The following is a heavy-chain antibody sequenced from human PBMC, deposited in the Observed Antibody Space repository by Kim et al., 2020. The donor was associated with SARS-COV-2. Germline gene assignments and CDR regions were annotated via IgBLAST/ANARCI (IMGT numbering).Heavy chain of an antibody. CDR3: ASCQDTAMGGYYYYGMDV. V-gene: IGHV3-7*03. D-gene: IGHD5-18*01. J-gene: IGHJ6*02. Sequence: GSLRLSCAASGFTFSSYWMSWVRQAPGKGLEWVANIKQDGSEKYYVDSVKGRFTISRDNAKNSLYLQMNSLRAEDTAVYYCASCQDTAMGGYYYYGMDVWGQGTTVTVSS. CDR2: IKQDGSEK. CDR1: GFTFSSYW.